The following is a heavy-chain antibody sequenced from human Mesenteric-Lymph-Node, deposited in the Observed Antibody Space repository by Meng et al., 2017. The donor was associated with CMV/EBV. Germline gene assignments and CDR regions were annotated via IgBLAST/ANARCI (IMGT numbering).Heavy chain of an antibody. CDR2: IYYSGST. CDR3: ARDKGFCSGGSCYDGPPDY. Sequence: SETLSLTCTVSGGSVSSGDYYWSWIRQPPGKGLEWIGYIYYSGSTNYNPSLKSRVTISVDTSKNQFSLKVSSVTAADTAVYYCARDKGFCSGGSCYDGPPDYWGQGTLVTVSS. CDR1: GGSVSSGDYY. V-gene: IGHV4-61*08. J-gene: IGHJ4*02. D-gene: IGHD2-15*01.